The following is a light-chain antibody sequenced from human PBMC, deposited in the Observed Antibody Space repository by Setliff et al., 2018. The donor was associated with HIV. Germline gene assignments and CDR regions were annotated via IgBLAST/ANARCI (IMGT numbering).Light chain of an antibody. CDR1: SSDVGAFNY. V-gene: IGLV2-11*01. J-gene: IGLJ1*01. CDR2: EVS. CDR3: CSYAGFSNYV. Sequence: QSVLTQPRSVSGSPGQSVTISCTATSSDVGAFNYVSWYQQHPGKAPKVMIYEVSKRPSGVSNRFSGSKSGNTASLTISGLQAEDEADYYCCSYAGFSNYVFGTGTKVTVL.